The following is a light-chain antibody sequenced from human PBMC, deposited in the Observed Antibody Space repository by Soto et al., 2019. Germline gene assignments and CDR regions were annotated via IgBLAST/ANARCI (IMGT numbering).Light chain of an antibody. CDR1: ESVVSSY. CDR2: DAS. Sequence: EIVLTQSPGTLSLSPGERATLSCRATESVVSSYLAWYQLKPGQAPRLLIYDASSRATGIPDRFSGSRSGTDFTLTISSLEPEDFGVYFCHQRNKFGQGTRLEIK. V-gene: IGKV3D-20*02. CDR3: HQRNK. J-gene: IGKJ5*01.